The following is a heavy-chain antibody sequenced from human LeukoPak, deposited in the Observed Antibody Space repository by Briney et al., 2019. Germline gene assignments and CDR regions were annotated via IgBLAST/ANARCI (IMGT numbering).Heavy chain of an antibody. CDR1: GYSVSSGYY. CDR3: ARAPPYCSSTSCTENDAFDI. V-gene: IGHV4-38-2*02. Sequence: ASETLSLTCTVSGYSVSSGYYWGWIRQPPGKGLEWIGSIYHSGSTYYNPSLKSRVTISVDTSKNQFSLKLSSVTAADTAVYYCARAPPYCSSTSCTENDAFDIWGQGTMVTVSS. J-gene: IGHJ3*02. CDR2: IYHSGST. D-gene: IGHD2-2*01.